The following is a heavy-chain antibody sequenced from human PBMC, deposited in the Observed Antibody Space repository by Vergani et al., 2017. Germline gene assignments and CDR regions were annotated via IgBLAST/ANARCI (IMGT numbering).Heavy chain of an antibody. CDR3: ARGDQEWFVFDY. CDR1: GGSISSGSYY. D-gene: IGHD3-3*01. Sequence: QVQLQESGPGLVKPSQTLSLTCTVSGGSISSGSYYWSWIRQPAGKGLEWIGRIYTSGSTNYNPSLKSRVTISVDTSKNQFSLKLSSVTAADTAVYYCARGDQEWFVFDYWGQGTLVTVSS. J-gene: IGHJ4*02. V-gene: IGHV4-61*02. CDR2: IYTSGST.